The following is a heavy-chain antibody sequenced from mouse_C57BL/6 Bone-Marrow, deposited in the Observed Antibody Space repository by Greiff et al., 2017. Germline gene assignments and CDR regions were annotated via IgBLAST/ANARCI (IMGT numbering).Heavy chain of an antibody. V-gene: IGHV1-80*01. Sequence: QVQLQQSGAELVKPGASVKISCKASGYAFSSYWMNWVKQRPGKGLEWIGQIYPGDGDTNYNGKFKGKATLTADKSSSTAYMQLSSLTSEDSAVYFCARFGEVWYSWYFDVWGTGTTVTVSS. CDR1: GYAFSSYW. D-gene: IGHD2-10*02. CDR2: IYPGDGDT. CDR3: ARFGEVWYSWYFDV. J-gene: IGHJ1*03.